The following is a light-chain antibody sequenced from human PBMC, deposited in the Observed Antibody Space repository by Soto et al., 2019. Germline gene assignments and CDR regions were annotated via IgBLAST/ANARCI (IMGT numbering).Light chain of an antibody. V-gene: IGKV3-20*01. CDR3: HQYGSAPST. Sequence: EIVLTQSPGTLSLSPGERATLSCRASQSVSSIYLAWYQQKPGQAPRLLIYGASIRATGIPDRFSGSGSGTDFTLTISRLEPEDFAVYYCHQYGSAPSTFGQGTKVDVK. CDR1: QSVSSIY. CDR2: GAS. J-gene: IGKJ1*01.